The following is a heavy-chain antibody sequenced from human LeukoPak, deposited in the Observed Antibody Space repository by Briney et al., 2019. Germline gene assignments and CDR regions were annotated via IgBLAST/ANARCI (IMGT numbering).Heavy chain of an antibody. D-gene: IGHD4-23*01. Sequence: GGSLRLSCAASGITVSGSHLSWVRQAPGKGLEWISLIYSGGDTKYANSVKGRFTISRDNSKSTLYLQMDSLRAEDTAVYYCARGGGNPGLFDYWGQGTLVTVSS. V-gene: IGHV3-53*01. CDR1: GITVSGSH. CDR3: ARGGGNPGLFDY. CDR2: IYSGGDT. J-gene: IGHJ4*02.